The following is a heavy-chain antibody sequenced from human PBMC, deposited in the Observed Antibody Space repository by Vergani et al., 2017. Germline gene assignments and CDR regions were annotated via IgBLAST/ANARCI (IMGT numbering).Heavy chain of an antibody. CDR1: GGSFSGYY. Sequence: QVQLQQWGAGLLKPSETLSLTCAVYGGSFSGYYWNWIRQPPGKGLEWVGEINHSGSTNYNPSLKRRVTISVDTSKNKFSLKLSSVTAADTAVYYCARGPMTLRYKLDYWGQGTLVTVSS. D-gene: IGHD1-1*01. J-gene: IGHJ4*02. V-gene: IGHV4-34*01. CDR2: INHSGST. CDR3: ARGPMTLRYKLDY.